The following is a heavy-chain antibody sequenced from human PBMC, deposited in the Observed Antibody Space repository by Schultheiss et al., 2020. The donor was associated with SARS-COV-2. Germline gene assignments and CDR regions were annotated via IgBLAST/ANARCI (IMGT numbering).Heavy chain of an antibody. Sequence: ASVKVSCKASGYTFTSYYMHWVRQAPGQGLEWMGIINPSGGSTSYAQKFQGRVTITADKSTSTAYMELSSLRSEDTAVYYCAEGVGANRNLDCWGQGTLVTVSS. D-gene: IGHD1-26*01. CDR1: GYTFTSYY. J-gene: IGHJ4*02. V-gene: IGHV1-46*01. CDR3: AEGVGANRNLDC. CDR2: INPSGGST.